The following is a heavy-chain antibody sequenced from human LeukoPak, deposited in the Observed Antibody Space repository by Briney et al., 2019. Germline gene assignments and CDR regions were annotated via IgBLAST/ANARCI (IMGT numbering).Heavy chain of an antibody. Sequence: GASVKVSCKASGYTFTSYGISWVRQAPGQGLEWMGWISAYNGNTNYAQKLQGRVTMTTDTSTSTAYMELRSLRSDDTAVYYCARPGYSSGWYLGGPFDYWGQGTLVTVSS. CDR3: ARPGYSSGWYLGGPFDY. D-gene: IGHD6-19*01. CDR2: ISAYNGNT. CDR1: GYTFTSYG. V-gene: IGHV1-18*01. J-gene: IGHJ4*02.